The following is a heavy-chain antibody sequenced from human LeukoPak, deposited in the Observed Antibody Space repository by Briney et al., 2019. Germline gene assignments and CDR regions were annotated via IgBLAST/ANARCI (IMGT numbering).Heavy chain of an antibody. CDR3: ARDEGSGECELLFAFDI. CDR1: GYTFTGYY. J-gene: IGHJ3*02. CDR2: INPNSGGT. Sequence: EASVKVSCKASGYTFTGYYMHWVRQAPGQGLEWMGWINPNSGGTNYAQKFQGRVTMTRDTSISTAYMELSRLRSDDTAVYYCARDEGSGECELLFAFDIWGQGTMVTVSS. D-gene: IGHD1-26*01. V-gene: IGHV1-2*02.